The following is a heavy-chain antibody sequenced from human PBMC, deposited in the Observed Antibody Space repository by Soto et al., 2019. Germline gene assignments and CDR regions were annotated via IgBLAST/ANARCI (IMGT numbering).Heavy chain of an antibody. D-gene: IGHD3-9*01. J-gene: IGHJ4*02. V-gene: IGHV3-48*03. Sequence: GGSLRLSFVASGFTFSSYSMVWVRQAPGKGLEWVSYIFTTGTTIYYADSVKGRFTVSRDNAKNSLFLLLNSLRAEDTAVYYCARDKDWAFDYWGQGTLVTVSS. CDR1: GFTFSSYS. CDR3: ARDKDWAFDY. CDR2: IFTTGTTI.